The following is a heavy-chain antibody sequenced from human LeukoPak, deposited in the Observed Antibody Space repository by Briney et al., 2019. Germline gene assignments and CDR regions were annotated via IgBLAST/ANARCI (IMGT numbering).Heavy chain of an antibody. CDR2: ISSSSSYI. V-gene: IGHV3-21*01. Sequence: GGSLRLSCAASGFTFSSYSMNWVRQAPGKGLEWVSSISSSSSYIYYADSVKGRFTISRDNAKNSLYLQMNSLRAEDTAVYYCARGPPIVVPAAIDWFDPWGQGTLVTVSS. CDR3: ARGPPIVVPAAIDWFDP. D-gene: IGHD2-2*02. CDR1: GFTFSSYS. J-gene: IGHJ5*02.